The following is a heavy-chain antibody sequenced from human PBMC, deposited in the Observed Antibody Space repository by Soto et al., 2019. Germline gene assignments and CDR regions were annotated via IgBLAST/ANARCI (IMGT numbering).Heavy chain of an antibody. D-gene: IGHD5-12*01. J-gene: IGHJ4*02. CDR3: AKLDGYIYYFDH. CDR1: GFTFSSYA. Sequence: PGGSLRLSCAASGFTFSSYAMSWVRQAPGKGLEWVSTITGIGSGGDTFYADSVKGRFTVTRDNAKNTLYLQMNSRRAEDTAVYYCAKLDGYIYYFDHWGQGTLVTVSS. V-gene: IGHV3-23*01. CDR2: ITGIGSGGDT.